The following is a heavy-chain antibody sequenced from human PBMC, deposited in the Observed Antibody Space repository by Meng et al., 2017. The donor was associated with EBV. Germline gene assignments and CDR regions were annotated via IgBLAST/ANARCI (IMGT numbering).Heavy chain of an antibody. D-gene: IGHD3-10*01. CDR3: ASESGRGFTPDY. CDR2: LIPMSDAP. J-gene: IGHJ4*02. CDR1: GGTFRSDA. Sequence: QVQVVQLGARVTKPGPSGKAPGKTSGGTFRSDAGSWVRQAPGQGLEWMGGLIPMSDAPYYAQKFQDRVTITADESTSTHYMDLSGLRSEDTAVYYCASESGRGFTPDYWGQGTLVTVSS. V-gene: IGHV1-69*01.